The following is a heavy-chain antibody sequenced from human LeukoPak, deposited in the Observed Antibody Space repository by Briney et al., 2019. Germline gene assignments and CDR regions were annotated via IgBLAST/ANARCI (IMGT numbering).Heavy chain of an antibody. Sequence: GGSLRLSCAASGFTVSSNYMSWVRQAPGKGLEWVSAISGSGGSTYYADSVKGRFTISRDNSKSTLYLQMNSLRAEDTALYYCAKSRSAYPRVDGFDMWGQGTMVTVSS. J-gene: IGHJ3*02. CDR2: ISGSGGST. D-gene: IGHD3-3*01. V-gene: IGHV3-23*01. CDR3: AKSRSAYPRVDGFDM. CDR1: GFTVSSNY.